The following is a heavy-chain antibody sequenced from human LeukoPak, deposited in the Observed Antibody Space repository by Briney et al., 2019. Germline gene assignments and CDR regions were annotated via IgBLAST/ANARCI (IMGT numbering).Heavy chain of an antibody. J-gene: IGHJ6*02. V-gene: IGHV4-34*01. CDR2: INHSGST. Sequence: SETLSLTCAVYGGSFSGYYWSWIRQPPGKGLEWIGEINHSGSTNYNPSLKSRVTISVDTSKNQFSLKLSSVTAEDTAVYYCARDRSSSWPPYGIDVWGQGTTVTVSS. CDR3: ARDRSSSWPPYGIDV. CDR1: GGSFSGYY. D-gene: IGHD2-2*01.